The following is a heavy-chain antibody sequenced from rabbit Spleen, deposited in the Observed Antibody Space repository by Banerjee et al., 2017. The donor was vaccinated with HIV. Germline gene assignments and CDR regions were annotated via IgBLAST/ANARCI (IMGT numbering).Heavy chain of an antibody. V-gene: IGHV1S45*01. J-gene: IGHJ4*01. Sequence: QEQLEESGGDLVKPGASLTLTCTASGFSFSSSYDMCWVRQAPGKGLVWIACIYTGSSGSTYYASWAKGRLTISKTSSTVDLKMTSLTAADTATYFCARDRRAGGGGYDWGFNLWGPGTLVT. CDR1: GFSFSSSYD. D-gene: IGHD1-1*01. CDR2: IYTGSSGST. CDR3: ARDRRAGGGGYDWGFNL.